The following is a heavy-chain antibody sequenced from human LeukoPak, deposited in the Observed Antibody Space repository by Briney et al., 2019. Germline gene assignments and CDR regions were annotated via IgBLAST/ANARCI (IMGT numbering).Heavy chain of an antibody. CDR1: GFTVSSNY. CDR3: ARELNYDSSGYYFDY. J-gene: IGHJ4*02. Sequence: GGSLRLSCAASGFTVSSNYMSWVRQAPGKGLEWVSVFYSVGSTYYADSVKGRFTISRDNSKNTLYLQMNSLRAEDTAVYYCARELNYDSSGYYFDYWGQGTLVTVSS. D-gene: IGHD3-22*01. CDR2: FYSVGST. V-gene: IGHV3-53*01.